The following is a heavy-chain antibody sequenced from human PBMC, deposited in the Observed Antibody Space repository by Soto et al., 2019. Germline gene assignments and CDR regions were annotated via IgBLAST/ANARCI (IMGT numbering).Heavy chain of an antibody. D-gene: IGHD3-22*01. CDR3: ARGKDYYASSGYYEDWFDP. CDR1: GGSLSGYY. J-gene: IGHJ5*02. Sequence: SETLSLTCAVYGGSLSGYYWSWIRQPPGKGLEWIGESNHSGSTNYNPSLKSRVTRSVDTSKKPFSLKLSSVTAADTAVYYCARGKDYYASSGYYEDWFDPWGQGTLVTVSS. V-gene: IGHV4-34*01. CDR2: SNHSGST.